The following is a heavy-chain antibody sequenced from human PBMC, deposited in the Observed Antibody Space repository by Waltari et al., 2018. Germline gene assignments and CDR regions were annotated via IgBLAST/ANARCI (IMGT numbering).Heavy chain of an antibody. D-gene: IGHD6-6*01. CDR3: AREHFEYSSSEYYYYGMDV. V-gene: IGHV4-59*01. CDR1: GGSISSYY. Sequence: QVQLQESGPGLVKPSETLSLTCTVSGGSISSYYWSWIRQPPGKGLEWIGYIYYSGSTNYNTSLKSRVTISVDTSKNQFSLKLSSVTAAYTAVYYCAREHFEYSSSEYYYYGMDVWGQGTTVTVSS. CDR2: IYYSGST. J-gene: IGHJ6*02.